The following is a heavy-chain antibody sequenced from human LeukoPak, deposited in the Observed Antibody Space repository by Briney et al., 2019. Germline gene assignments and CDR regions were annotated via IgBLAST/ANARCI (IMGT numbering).Heavy chain of an antibody. V-gene: IGHV3-23*01. D-gene: IGHD3-3*01. CDR3: ARGLRAYYDYGMDV. CDR1: GFTFSSYA. J-gene: IGHJ6*02. CDR2: ITGGGGNT. Sequence: GGSPRLSCAASGFTFSSYAMSWVRQAPGKGLEWVSAITGGGGNTYYADSVKGRFTISRDNSKNTLSLQMGSLKVEDMAVYYCARGLRAYYDYGMDVWGQGTTVTVSS.